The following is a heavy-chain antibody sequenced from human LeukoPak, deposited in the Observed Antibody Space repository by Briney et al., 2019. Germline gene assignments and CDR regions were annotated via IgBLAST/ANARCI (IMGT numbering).Heavy chain of an antibody. J-gene: IGHJ4*02. D-gene: IGHD1/OR15-1a*01. V-gene: IGHV3-30*04. CDR3: ARALNNAWHSIDY. CDR1: GFTFSTYA. Sequence: GGSLRLSCAASGFTFSTYALHWVRQAPGEGLEWVAVTSYNGGIRYVADSVEGRFTISRDNSKNTLYLQMNNLRVEDTAVYYCARALNNAWHSIDYWGQGTLVTVNS. CDR2: TSYNGGIR.